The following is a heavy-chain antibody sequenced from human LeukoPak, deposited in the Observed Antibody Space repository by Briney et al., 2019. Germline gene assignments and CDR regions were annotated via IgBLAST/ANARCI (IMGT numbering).Heavy chain of an antibody. CDR3: TRVSGVLRYFDWLSRYFDY. V-gene: IGHV3-49*03. CDR1: GFTFGDYA. J-gene: IGHJ4*02. Sequence: GGSLRLSCTASGFTFGDYAMSWFRQVPGKGLEWVGFIRSKAYGGTTEYAASVKGRFTISRDDSKSIAYLQMNSLKTEDTAVYYCTRVSGVLRYFDWLSRYFDYWGQGTLVTVSS. D-gene: IGHD3-9*01. CDR2: IRSKAYGGTT.